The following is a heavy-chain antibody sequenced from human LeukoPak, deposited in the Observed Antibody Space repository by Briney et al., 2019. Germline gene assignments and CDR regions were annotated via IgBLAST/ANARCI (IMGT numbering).Heavy chain of an antibody. Sequence: GGSLRLSCAASGFTVSDYYMSWIRQAPGKGLEWVSYISSSGSTIYYADSVKGRFTISRDNAKNSLYLQMNSLRAEDTAVYYCARDRTYYYDSSGYYYYWGQGTLVTVSS. V-gene: IGHV3-11*01. CDR3: ARDRTYYYDSSGYYYY. D-gene: IGHD3-22*01. CDR1: GFTVSDYY. CDR2: ISSSGSTI. J-gene: IGHJ4*02.